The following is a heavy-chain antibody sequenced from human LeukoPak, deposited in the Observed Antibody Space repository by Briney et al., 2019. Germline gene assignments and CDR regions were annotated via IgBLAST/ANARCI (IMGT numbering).Heavy chain of an antibody. V-gene: IGHV3-30*18. J-gene: IGHJ4*02. CDR1: GFTFSSYG. CDR2: ISYDGSNK. CDR3: AKGSGWYGLNY. D-gene: IGHD6-19*01. Sequence: GGSLRLSCAASGFTFSSYGMHWVRQAPGKGLEWVAVISYDGSNKSYADSVKGRFTISRDNSKNTLYLQMNSLRAEDTAVYYCAKGSGWYGLNYWGQGTLVTVSS.